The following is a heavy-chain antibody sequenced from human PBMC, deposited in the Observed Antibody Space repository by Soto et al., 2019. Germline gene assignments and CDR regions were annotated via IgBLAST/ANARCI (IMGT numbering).Heavy chain of an antibody. CDR2: ISWNSGSI. CDR3: AKGIPNYCSGGSCYGAFDI. Sequence: EVQLVESGGGLVQPGRSLRLSCAASGFTFDDYAMHWVRQAPGKGLEWVSGISWNSGSIGYADSVKGRFTISRDNAKNSLYLQMSSQKAEDTALYYSAKGIPNYCSGGSCYGAFDIWGQGTMVTVSS. D-gene: IGHD2-15*01. V-gene: IGHV3-9*01. CDR1: GFTFDDYA. J-gene: IGHJ3*02.